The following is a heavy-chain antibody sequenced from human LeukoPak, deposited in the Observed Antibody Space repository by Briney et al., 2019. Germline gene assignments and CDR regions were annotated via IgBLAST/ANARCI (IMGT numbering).Heavy chain of an antibody. CDR2: IGTAGDT. CDR3: ARGAVWFGAYGMDV. V-gene: IGHV3-13*01. J-gene: IGHJ6*02. D-gene: IGHD3-10*01. CDR1: GFTFSSYD. Sequence: GGSLRLSCAASGFTFSSYDMHWVRQATGKGLEWVSAIGTAGDTYYPGSVKGRFTISRENAKNSLYLQMNSLRAGDTAVYYCARGAVWFGAYGMDVWGQGTTVIVSS.